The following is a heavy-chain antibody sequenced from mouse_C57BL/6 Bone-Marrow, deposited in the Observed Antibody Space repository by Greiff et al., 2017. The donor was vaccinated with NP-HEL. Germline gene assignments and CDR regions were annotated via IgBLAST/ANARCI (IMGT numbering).Heavy chain of an antibody. D-gene: IGHD2-2*01. CDR2: IYPENGDT. CDR3: IFYGYDVGYFDV. Sequence: EVQLQQSGAELVRPGASVKLSCTASGFNIKDDYMHWVKQRPEQGLEWIGWIYPENGDTEYASKFQGKATITADTSSNTAYLQLSSLTSEDTAVYYCIFYGYDVGYFDVWGTGTTVTVSS. CDR1: GFNIKDDY. J-gene: IGHJ1*03. V-gene: IGHV14-4*01.